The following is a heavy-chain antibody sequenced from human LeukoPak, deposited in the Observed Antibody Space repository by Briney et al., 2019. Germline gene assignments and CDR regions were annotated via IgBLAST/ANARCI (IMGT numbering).Heavy chain of an antibody. CDR1: GFTFSSYA. Sequence: GGSLRLSCSASGFTFSSYAMHWVRQAPGKGLEYVSAICSNGGSTYYADSVKGRFTISRDNSKNTLYLQMSSLRAEDTAVYYCVKGKYCSSTSCYGAFDYWGQGTLVTVSS. J-gene: IGHJ4*02. CDR2: ICSNGGST. CDR3: VKGKYCSSTSCYGAFDY. V-gene: IGHV3-64D*06. D-gene: IGHD2-2*01.